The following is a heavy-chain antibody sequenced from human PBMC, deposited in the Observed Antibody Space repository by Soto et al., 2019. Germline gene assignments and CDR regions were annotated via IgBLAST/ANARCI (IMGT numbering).Heavy chain of an antibody. J-gene: IGHJ4*02. V-gene: IGHV3-23*01. D-gene: IGHD6-13*01. CDR3: ARRSSSWYFDY. CDR1: GFTFSSYA. Sequence: GGSLRLSCAASGFTFSSYAMSWVRQAPGKGLEWVSGISGSSGSTYYADSVKGRFTISRDNSKNTLNLQMNSLRAEDTAVYYCARRSSSWYFDYWGQGTLVTVSS. CDR2: ISGSSGST.